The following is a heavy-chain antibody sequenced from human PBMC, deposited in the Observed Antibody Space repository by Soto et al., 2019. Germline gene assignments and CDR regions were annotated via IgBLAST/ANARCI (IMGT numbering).Heavy chain of an antibody. CDR1: GFTFSSYA. J-gene: IGHJ3*02. CDR2: ISYDGSNN. V-gene: IGHV3-30-3*01. D-gene: IGHD3-10*01. CDR3: ARDLVVLWFGLGAFDI. Sequence: QVQLVESGGGVVQPGRSLRLSCAASGFTFSSYAMHWVRQAPGKGLEWVAVISYDGSNNYYADSVKGRFNMCRDNSKNTLYLQMNSLRAEDTAVYYCARDLVVLWFGLGAFDIWGQGTMVTVSS.